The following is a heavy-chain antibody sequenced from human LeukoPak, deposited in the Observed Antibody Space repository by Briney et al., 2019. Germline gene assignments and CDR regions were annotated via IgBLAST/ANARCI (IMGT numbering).Heavy chain of an antibody. V-gene: IGHV1-2*04. CDR3: ARDGGGSGYDLSYFDY. Sequence: GASVKVSCKASGYTFTGYYMHWVRQAPGQGLEWMGWINPNSGGTNYAQKFQGWVTMTRDTSISTAYMELSRLRSDDTAVYYCARDGGGSGYDLSYFDYWGQGTLVTVSS. CDR2: INPNSGGT. D-gene: IGHD5-12*01. J-gene: IGHJ4*02. CDR1: GYTFTGYY.